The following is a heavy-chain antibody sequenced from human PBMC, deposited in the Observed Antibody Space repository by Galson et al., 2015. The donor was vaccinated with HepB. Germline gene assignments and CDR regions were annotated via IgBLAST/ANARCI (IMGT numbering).Heavy chain of an antibody. CDR2: IYHSGST. D-gene: IGHD3-16*01. V-gene: IGHV4-4*02. Sequence: SETLSLTCAVSGGSISSSNWWSWVRQPPGKGLEWIGEIYHSGSTNYNPSLKSRVTISVDKSKNQFSLKLSSVTAADTAVYYCARWGRYYYYGMDVWGQGTTVTVSS. J-gene: IGHJ6*02. CDR3: ARWGRYYYYGMDV. CDR1: GGSISSSNW.